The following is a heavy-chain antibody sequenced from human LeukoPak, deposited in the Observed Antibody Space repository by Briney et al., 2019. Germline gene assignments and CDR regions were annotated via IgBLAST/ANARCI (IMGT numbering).Heavy chain of an antibody. J-gene: IGHJ5*02. CDR3: ARDRDVVPAASVGWFDP. CDR2: IYTSGST. V-gene: IGHV4-4*07. CDR1: GGSISSYY. D-gene: IGHD2-2*01. Sequence: SETLSLTCTVSGGSISSYYWSWIRQPAGKGLEWIGRIYTSGSTNYNPSLKSRVTMSVDTSKNQFSLKLSSVTAADTAVYYCARDRDVVPAASVGWFDPWGRGTLVTVSS.